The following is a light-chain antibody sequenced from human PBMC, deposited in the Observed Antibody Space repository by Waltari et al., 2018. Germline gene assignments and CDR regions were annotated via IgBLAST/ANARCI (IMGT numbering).Light chain of an antibody. V-gene: IGLV2-23*02. J-gene: IGLJ3*02. CDR2: EVS. CDR1: SSDVGSYNL. CDR3: CSYAGSSTPDWV. Sequence: QSALTQPASVSGSPGQSITISCTGTSSDVGSYNLVSWYQQHPGKAPKLMIYEVSKRPSGVSNRFSGSKSGNTASLTSSGLQAEDEADYYCCSYAGSSTPDWVFGGGTKLTVL.